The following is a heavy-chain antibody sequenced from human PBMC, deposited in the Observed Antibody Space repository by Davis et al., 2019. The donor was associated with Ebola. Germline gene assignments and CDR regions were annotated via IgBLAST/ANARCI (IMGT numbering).Heavy chain of an antibody. CDR1: GGSISSGGYY. D-gene: IGHD6-19*01. J-gene: IGHJ5*02. CDR2: IYYSGST. V-gene: IGHV4-31*03. Sequence: SETLSLTCTVSGGSISSGGYYWSWIRQHPGKGLEWIGYIYYSGSTYYNPSLKSRVTISVDKSKNQFSLKLSSVTAADTAVYYCARQVAGMWFDPWGQGTLVTVSS. CDR3: ARQVAGMWFDP.